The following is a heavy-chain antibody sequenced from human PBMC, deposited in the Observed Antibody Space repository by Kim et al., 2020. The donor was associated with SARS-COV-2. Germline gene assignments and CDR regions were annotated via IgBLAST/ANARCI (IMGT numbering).Heavy chain of an antibody. CDR3: ARFASLDYGDYEEEY. V-gene: IGHV1-69*13. J-gene: IGHJ4*02. CDR2: SIPIFGTA. CDR1: GGTFSSYA. D-gene: IGHD4-17*01. Sequence: SVKVSCKASGGTFSSYAISWVRQAPGQGLEWMGGSIPIFGTANYAQKFQGRVTITADESTSTAYMELSSLRSEDTAVYYCARFASLDYGDYEEEYWGQGPLVTVSS.